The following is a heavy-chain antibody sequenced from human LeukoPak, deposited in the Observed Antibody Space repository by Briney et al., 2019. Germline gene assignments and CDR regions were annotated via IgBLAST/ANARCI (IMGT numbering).Heavy chain of an antibody. D-gene: IGHD6-13*01. V-gene: IGHV3-74*01. CDR3: AGYSSSWYYFDY. J-gene: IGHJ4*02. Sequence: GGSLRLSCAASGFTFSSYWMHWVRQAPGKGLAWVSRINSGGNTIDYADSVKGRFTISRDNAKNTLYLQMNSLRAEDTAVYYCAGYSSSWYYFDYWGQGTLVTVSS. CDR2: INSGGNTI. CDR1: GFTFSSYW.